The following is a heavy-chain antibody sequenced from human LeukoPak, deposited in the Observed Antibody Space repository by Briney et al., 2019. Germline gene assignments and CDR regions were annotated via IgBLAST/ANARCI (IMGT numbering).Heavy chain of an antibody. CDR2: ISSSGRTI. CDR1: GFTFSSYE. Sequence: PGGSLRLSCAASGFTFSSYEMNWVRQAPGKGLEWVSYISSSGRTIYYADSVKGRFTISRDNAKNSLYLQMNSLRAEDMAVYYCAGVSGTYFDYWGQGTLVTVSS. J-gene: IGHJ4*02. V-gene: IGHV3-48*03. CDR3: AGVSGTYFDY. D-gene: IGHD1-26*01.